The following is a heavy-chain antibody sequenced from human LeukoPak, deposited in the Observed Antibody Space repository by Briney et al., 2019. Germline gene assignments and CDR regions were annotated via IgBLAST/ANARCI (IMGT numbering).Heavy chain of an antibody. J-gene: IGHJ4*02. V-gene: IGHV1-18*01. Sequence: ASVKVSCKASGYTFTSYGISWVRQAPGQGLEWMGWISAYNGNTNYAQKLQGRVTMTTDISTSTAYMELRSLRSDDTAVYYCAREAATYYDFWSGRIEPFDYWGQGTLVTVSS. CDR3: AREAATYYDFWSGRIEPFDY. D-gene: IGHD3-3*01. CDR2: ISAYNGNT. CDR1: GYTFTSYG.